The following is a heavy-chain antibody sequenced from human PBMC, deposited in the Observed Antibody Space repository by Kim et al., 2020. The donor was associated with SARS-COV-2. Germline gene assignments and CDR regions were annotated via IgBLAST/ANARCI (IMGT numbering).Heavy chain of an antibody. CDR2: IYSGGST. CDR3: ARTVWEGSYYYYYYMDV. V-gene: IGHV3-53*01. CDR1: GFTVSSNY. D-gene: IGHD1-26*01. J-gene: IGHJ6*03. Sequence: GGSLRLSCAASGFTVSSNYMSWVRQAPGKGLEWVSVIYSGGSTYYADSVKGRFTISRDNSKNTLYLQMNSLRAEDTAVYYCARTVWEGSYYYYYYMDVWGKGTTVTVSS.